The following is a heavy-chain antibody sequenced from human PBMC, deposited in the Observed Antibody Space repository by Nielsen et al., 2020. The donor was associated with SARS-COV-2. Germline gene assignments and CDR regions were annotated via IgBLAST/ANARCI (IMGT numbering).Heavy chain of an antibody. Sequence: GESLKISCAASGFTFSSYAMSWVRQAPGKGLEWVSAISGSGGSTYYADSVEGRFTIPRDNSKNTLYLQMNSLRAEDTAVYYCAKDAPGFFSSSSWGQGTLVTVSS. J-gene: IGHJ5*02. D-gene: IGHD6-6*01. CDR3: AKDAPGFFSSSS. V-gene: IGHV3-23*01. CDR2: ISGSGGST. CDR1: GFTFSSYA.